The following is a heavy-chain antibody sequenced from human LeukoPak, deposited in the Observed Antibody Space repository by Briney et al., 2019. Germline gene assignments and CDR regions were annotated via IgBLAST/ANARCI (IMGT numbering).Heavy chain of an antibody. J-gene: IGHJ4*02. CDR3: ARGLFDPFFDY. V-gene: IGHV4-4*07. Sequence: PSETLSHTCTVTSGSISGHYWSWIRQPAGKEMQWIGRIYTSGATNYNPSLKSRVTISVDRSKNQFSLKLSSVTAADTAVYYCARGLFDPFFDYWGQGTLVTVSS. CDR1: SGSISGHY. CDR2: IYTSGAT. D-gene: IGHD3-10*02.